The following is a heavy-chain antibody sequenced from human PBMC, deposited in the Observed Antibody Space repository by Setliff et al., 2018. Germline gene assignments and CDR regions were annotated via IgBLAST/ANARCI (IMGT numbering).Heavy chain of an antibody. V-gene: IGHV4-39*07. CDR2: IYYTGST. CDR1: GGSISSSSHY. J-gene: IGHJ4*02. D-gene: IGHD1-1*01. Sequence: SETLSLTCTVSGGSISSSSHYWGWIRQPPGKGLEWIGSIYYTGSTYYNPSLKSRVTMSVDTSKRQFSLKLGSATAADAAVYYCARDMGQPYYFESWGLGTLVTVSS. CDR3: ARDMGQPYYFES.